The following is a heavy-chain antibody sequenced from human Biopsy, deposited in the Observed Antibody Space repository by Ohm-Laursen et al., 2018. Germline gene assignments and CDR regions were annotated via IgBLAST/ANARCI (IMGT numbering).Heavy chain of an antibody. CDR2: IYITGET. J-gene: IGHJ5*02. D-gene: IGHD3-10*01. CDR3: ARAPPLIRGVVESWFDP. CDR1: GGYISHYY. Sequence: SDTLSPTCTVSGGYISHYYWTWIRQPAGQGLEWIGRIYITGETDYNPSLKSRVTMSVDSSKKQFSLRLKSVTAADTAIYYCARAPPLIRGVVESWFDPWGQGILVTVSS. V-gene: IGHV4-4*07.